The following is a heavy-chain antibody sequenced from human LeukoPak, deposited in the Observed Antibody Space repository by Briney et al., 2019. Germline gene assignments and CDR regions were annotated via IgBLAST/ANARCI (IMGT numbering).Heavy chain of an antibody. V-gene: IGHV1-2*02. CDR2: INPNSGGT. Sequence: ASVKVSCRASGYTFTGYYIHWVRQAPGQGLEWMGWINPNSGGTNSAQNFQGRVTMSRDTSTSTAYMDLSRLRSDDTAVYYCARAVGYGSGTYRQYYFDYWGQGTLVTVSS. J-gene: IGHJ4*02. CDR1: GYTFTGYY. D-gene: IGHD3-10*01. CDR3: ARAVGYGSGTYRQYYFDY.